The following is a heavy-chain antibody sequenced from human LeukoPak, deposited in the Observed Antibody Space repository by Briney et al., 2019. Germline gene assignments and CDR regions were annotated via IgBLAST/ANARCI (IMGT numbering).Heavy chain of an antibody. CDR3: ARQHCSGGSCYGKFDY. CDR2: INPNSGGT. Sequence: ASVKVSCRASGYTFTGYYMHWVRQAPGQGLEWMGRINPNSGGTNYAQKFQGRVTMTRDTSISTAYMELSRLRSDDTAVYYCARQHCSGGSCYGKFDYWGQGTLVTVSS. J-gene: IGHJ4*02. D-gene: IGHD2-15*01. V-gene: IGHV1-2*06. CDR1: GYTFTGYY.